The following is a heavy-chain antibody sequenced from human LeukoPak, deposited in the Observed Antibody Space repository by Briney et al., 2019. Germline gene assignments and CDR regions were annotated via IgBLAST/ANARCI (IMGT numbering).Heavy chain of an antibody. Sequence: PSETLSLTCIVTGGSISSYYWSWIRQPPGKGLEWIGYIYYSGSTNYNPSLKSRVTISVDTSKNQFSLKLSSVTAADTAVYYCARQDYGDYDYYFDYWGQGTLVTVSS. CDR1: GGSISSYY. D-gene: IGHD4-17*01. V-gene: IGHV4-59*01. CDR3: ARQDYGDYDYYFDY. J-gene: IGHJ4*02. CDR2: IYYSGST.